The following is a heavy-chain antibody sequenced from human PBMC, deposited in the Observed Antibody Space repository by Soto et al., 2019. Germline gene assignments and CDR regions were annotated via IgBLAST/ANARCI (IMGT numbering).Heavy chain of an antibody. V-gene: IGHV1-18*01. CDR1: GYTFTNYG. J-gene: IGHJ4*02. CDR2: ISAYNGDT. CDR3: ARGGDGYNFGAVY. D-gene: IGHD2-21*01. Sequence: ASVKVSCKASGYTFTNYGITWVRQAPGQGLEWMGWISAYNGDTHYAQNFQGRVTVTADKSTNTAYMELRSLRSDDTAVYYCARGGDGYNFGAVYWGQGTPVTVSS.